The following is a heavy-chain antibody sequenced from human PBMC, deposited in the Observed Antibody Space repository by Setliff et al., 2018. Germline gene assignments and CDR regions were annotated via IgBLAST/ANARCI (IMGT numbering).Heavy chain of an antibody. CDR3: ARKNQLRHYNWFDP. CDR1: GGSISSGGYY. D-gene: IGHD2-2*01. CDR2: IYYSGST. V-gene: IGHV4-31*03. Sequence: TLSLTCTVSGGSISSGGYYWSWIRQHPGKGLEWIGYIYYSGSTYYNPSLKSRVTISVDTSKNQFSLKLSSVTAADTAVYYCARKNQLRHYNWFDPWGQGILVTVSS. J-gene: IGHJ5*02.